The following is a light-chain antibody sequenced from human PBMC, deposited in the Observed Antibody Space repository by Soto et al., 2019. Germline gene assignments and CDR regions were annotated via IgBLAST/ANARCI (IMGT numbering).Light chain of an antibody. CDR1: QTVSSNY. CDR2: GAS. J-gene: IGKJ1*01. CDR3: QQYGSSPLT. V-gene: IGKV3-20*01. Sequence: EIVLTQSPGTLSLSPGERATLSCRANQTVSSNYLAWYQQKPGQAPRLLIYGASNRAAGFPDRFSGSGSGTHFTLTISRLEPEDFSVYYCQQYGSSPLTFGQGTKVEIK.